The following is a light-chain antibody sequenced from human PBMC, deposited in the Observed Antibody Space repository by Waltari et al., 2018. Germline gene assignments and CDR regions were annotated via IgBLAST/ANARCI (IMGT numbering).Light chain of an antibody. V-gene: IGKV3-20*01. CDR2: AAA. CDR3: HQYGSSIRS. CDR1: QNVSQNH. J-gene: IGKJ1*01. Sequence: EIVLTQSPGTLSLSPGATPILSCRASQNVSQNHVAWFQVKPGQPPRLLIYAAANRAPGVPVKFSGRGSGTDFSLTILIVEPEDFAVYSCHQYGSSIRSFGQGTKVEVK.